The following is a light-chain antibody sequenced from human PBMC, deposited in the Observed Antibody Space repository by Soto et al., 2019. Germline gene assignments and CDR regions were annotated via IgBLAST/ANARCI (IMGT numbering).Light chain of an antibody. Sequence: DSQMTQSPSSLSASVGDTVTITCRASQALSNYLAWYQQKPGKAPDLLIYSASTLQSGVPSRFSGSGSETEFSLTIRALRPEDFATYYCQQLSRYPLTFGGGTKVDI. CDR1: QALSNY. J-gene: IGKJ4*01. V-gene: IGKV1-9*01. CDR2: SAS. CDR3: QQLSRYPLT.